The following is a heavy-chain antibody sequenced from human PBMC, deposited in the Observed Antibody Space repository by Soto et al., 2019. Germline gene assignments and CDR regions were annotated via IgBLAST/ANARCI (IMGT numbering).Heavy chain of an antibody. CDR1: GGSISSSSYY. CDR3: ARTKITYYYDSSGYLRHFDL. J-gene: IGHJ2*01. Sequence: LSLTCTVSGGSISSSSYYWGWIRQPPGKGLEWIGSIYYSGSTYYNPSLKSRVTISVDTSKNQFSLKLSSVTAADTAVYYCARTKITYYYDSSGYLRHFDLWGRGTLVTVSS. V-gene: IGHV4-39*01. CDR2: IYYSGST. D-gene: IGHD3-22*01.